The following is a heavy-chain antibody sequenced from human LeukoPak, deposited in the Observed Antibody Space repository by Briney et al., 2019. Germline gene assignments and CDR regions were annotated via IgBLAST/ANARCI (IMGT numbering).Heavy chain of an antibody. CDR1: GGSFSGYY. CDR2: INHSGST. D-gene: IGHD6-19*01. CDR3: ARIGSGWFNYYYYYMDV. J-gene: IGHJ6*03. Sequence: SETLSLTCAVYGGSFSGYYWSWIRQPPGKGLEWIGEINHSGSTNYSPSLKSRVTISVDTSKNQFSLKLSSVTAADTAVYYCARIGSGWFNYYYYYMDVWGKGTTVTISS. V-gene: IGHV4-34*01.